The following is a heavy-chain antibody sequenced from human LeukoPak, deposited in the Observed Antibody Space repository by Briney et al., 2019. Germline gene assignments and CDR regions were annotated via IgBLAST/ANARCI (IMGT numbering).Heavy chain of an antibody. CDR1: GYTFTSYG. CDR2: ISAYNGNT. Sequence: ASVKVSCRASGYTFTSYGISWVRQAPGQGLEWRGWISAYNGNTNYAQKLQGRVTMTTDTSTSTAYMEPRSLRSDDTAVYYCAREVVTAIQYYFDYWGQGTLVTVSS. D-gene: IGHD2-21*02. V-gene: IGHV1-18*01. J-gene: IGHJ4*02. CDR3: AREVVTAIQYYFDY.